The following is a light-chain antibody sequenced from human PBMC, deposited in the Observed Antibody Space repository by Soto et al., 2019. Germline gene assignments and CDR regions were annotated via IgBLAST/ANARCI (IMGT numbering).Light chain of an antibody. CDR3: HQYGSSPST. V-gene: IGKV3-20*01. CDR2: GAS. CDR1: QSIGSTF. J-gene: IGKJ2*01. Sequence: EIVLTQSPGTLSLSPGVRASLSCRASQSIGSTFLAWYQLKPGQAPRLLIFGASSRATGIPERFSGSGSGTDFTLTISRLEPEDFAVYYCHQYGSSPSTFGQGTKLEIK.